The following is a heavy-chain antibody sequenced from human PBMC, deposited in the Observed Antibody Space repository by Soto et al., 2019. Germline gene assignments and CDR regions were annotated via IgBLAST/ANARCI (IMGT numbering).Heavy chain of an antibody. V-gene: IGHV1-24*01. CDR1: ENTLTVLT. CDR2: SAPEQGEP. Sequence: QVQLVQSGAEVRKPGASVRVSCKVPENTLTVLTIDWLRQAPGKGLEWMGHSAPEQGEPVYPQKFQGRVSMTEDPCTDTAYMELTSLRFEDTAVYFCAADRKIVGTIGAFDFWGQGTLVTASS. D-gene: IGHD1-26*01. J-gene: IGHJ4*02. CDR3: AADRKIVGTIGAFDF.